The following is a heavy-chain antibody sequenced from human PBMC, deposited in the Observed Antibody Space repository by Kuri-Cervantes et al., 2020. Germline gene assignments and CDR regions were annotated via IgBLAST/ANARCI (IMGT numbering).Heavy chain of an antibody. Sequence: ASVKVSCKASGYTFTNYGVIWVRQAPGQDLEWMGWISTYKEDRRYAQRFKGRVTMTTDTATRTAYMELRSLRSDDTAVYYCATDSREPDRVPVDFDIWGQGTMVTVSS. D-gene: IGHD1-26*01. CDR2: ISTYKEDR. CDR3: ATDSREPDRVPVDFDI. CDR1: GYTFTNYG. J-gene: IGHJ3*02. V-gene: IGHV1-18*01.